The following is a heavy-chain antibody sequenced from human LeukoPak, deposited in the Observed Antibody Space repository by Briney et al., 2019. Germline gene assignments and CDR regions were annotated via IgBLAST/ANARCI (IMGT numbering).Heavy chain of an antibody. Sequence: PGESLKISCKGSGYSFTSYWISWVRQMPGKGLEWMWRVDPSDSYTNYSPSFQGHVTTSADKSISTAYLRWNSLKASDTAMYYCARGDILTGYYWVYWGQGTLVTVSS. D-gene: IGHD3-9*01. CDR2: VDPSDSYT. V-gene: IGHV5-10-1*01. CDR1: GYSFTSYW. J-gene: IGHJ4*02. CDR3: ARGDILTGYYWVY.